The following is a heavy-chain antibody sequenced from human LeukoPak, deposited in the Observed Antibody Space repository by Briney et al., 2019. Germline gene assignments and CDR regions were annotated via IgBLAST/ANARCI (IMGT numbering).Heavy chain of an antibody. CDR1: GFAFGKYD. V-gene: IGHV3-23*01. D-gene: IGHD5-12*01. CDR3: VKAIVPTTRPFDV. Sequence: GGSLRLSCAASGFAFGKYDMSWVRQAPGKGLEWVSFISGGGINTYYAASVKGRFTISWDTSKNTLFLQMSSLRGDDTAVYYCVKAIVPTTRPFDVWGQGTPVTVSS. J-gene: IGHJ4*02. CDR2: ISGGGINT.